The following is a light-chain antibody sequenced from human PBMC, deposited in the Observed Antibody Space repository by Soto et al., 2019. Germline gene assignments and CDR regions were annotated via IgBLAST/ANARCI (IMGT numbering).Light chain of an antibody. CDR1: QTIRCNY. CDR2: GAS. Sequence: ETVLTQSPGTLSLSPGARATLSCRASQTIRCNYLAWYRQTPGQAPRLLIYGASNRATGIADRFSGSGSGTDFTLIISRLEPEDFALYYCQQYGSSPWTFGQGTKVEIK. CDR3: QQYGSSPWT. J-gene: IGKJ1*01. V-gene: IGKV3-20*01.